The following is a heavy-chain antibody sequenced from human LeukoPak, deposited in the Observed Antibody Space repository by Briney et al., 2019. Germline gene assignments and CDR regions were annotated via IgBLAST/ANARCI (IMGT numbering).Heavy chain of an antibody. J-gene: IGHJ4*02. V-gene: IGHV4-39*07. CDR3: ARLLGYYFDY. Sequence: KPSETLSLTCTVSGGSISSSSYYWGWIRQPPGKGLEWIGSIYYSGSTYYNPSLKSRVTISVDTSKNQFSLKLSSVTAADTAVYYCARLLGYYFDYWGQGTLVTVSS. CDR1: GGSISSSSYY. CDR2: IYYSGST. D-gene: IGHD1-26*01.